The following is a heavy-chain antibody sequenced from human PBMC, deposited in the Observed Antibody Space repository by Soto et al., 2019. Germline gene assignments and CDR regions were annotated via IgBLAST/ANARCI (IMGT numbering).Heavy chain of an antibody. CDR1: GGTFSSYA. CDR3: AREWEYSSSSGRFDY. J-gene: IGHJ4*02. V-gene: IGHV1-69*01. D-gene: IGHD6-6*01. CDR2: IIPIFGTA. Sequence: QVQLVQSGAEVKKPGSSVKVSCKASGGTFSSYAISWVRQAPGQGLEWMGGIIPIFGTANYVQKFQGRVTITADESTRTAYMELSSLRSEDTTVYYCAREWEYSSSSGRFDYWGQGTLVTVSS.